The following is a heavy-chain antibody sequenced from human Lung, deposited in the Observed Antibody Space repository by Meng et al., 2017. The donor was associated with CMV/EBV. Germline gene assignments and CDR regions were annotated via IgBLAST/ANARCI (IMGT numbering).Heavy chain of an antibody. V-gene: IGHV3-7*01. CDR2: IKQDGSEK. CDR1: GFTFSSYW. J-gene: IGHJ6*02. D-gene: IGHD6-19*01. CDR3: ARVSGIAVAGTLGFGYYYYGMDV. Sequence: GESLKISCAASGFTFSSYWMSWVRQAPGKGLEWVANIKQDGSEKYYVDSVKGRFTISRDNAKNSLYLQMNSLRAEDTAVYYCARVSGIAVAGTLGFGYYYYGMDVXGQGXTVTVSS.